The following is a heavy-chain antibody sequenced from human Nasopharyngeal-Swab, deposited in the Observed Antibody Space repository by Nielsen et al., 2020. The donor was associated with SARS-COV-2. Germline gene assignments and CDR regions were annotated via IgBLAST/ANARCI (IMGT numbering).Heavy chain of an antibody. CDR1: GYSFTSYW. CDR3: ARLVSTTVTTTYFDY. D-gene: IGHD4-17*01. V-gene: IGHV5-51*01. Sequence: KVSCKGSGYSFTSYWIGWVRQMPGKGLEWMGIIYPGDSDTRYSPSFQGQVTISADKSISTAYLQWSSLKASDTAMYYCARLVSTTVTTTYFDYWGPGNPGHRLL. J-gene: IGHJ4*02. CDR2: IYPGDSDT.